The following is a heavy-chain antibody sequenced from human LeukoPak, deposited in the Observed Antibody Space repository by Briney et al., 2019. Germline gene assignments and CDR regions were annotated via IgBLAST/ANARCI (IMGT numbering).Heavy chain of an antibody. D-gene: IGHD2/OR15-2a*01. CDR1: GFTFSSYS. Sequence: GGSLRLSCAASGFTFSSYSLNWVRQAPGKGLEWVSPITASSNYIYYADSVKGRFTISRDNAKNSLYLQMNSLRADDTAVYYCARWVSSYYYMDVWGKGTTVTVSS. V-gene: IGHV3-21*01. CDR2: ITASSNYI. J-gene: IGHJ6*03. CDR3: ARWVSSYYYMDV.